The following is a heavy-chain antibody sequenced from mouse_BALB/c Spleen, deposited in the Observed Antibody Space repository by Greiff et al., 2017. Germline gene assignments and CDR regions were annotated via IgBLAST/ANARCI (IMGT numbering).Heavy chain of an antibody. CDR3: ARDYRYDERFAY. CDR2: IWAGGST. Sequence: VKVVESGPGLVAPSQSLSITCTVSGFSLTSYGVHWVRQPPGKGLEWLGVIWAGGSTNYNSALMSRLSISKDNSKSQVFLKMNSLQTDDTAMYYCARDYRYDERFAYWGQGTLVTVSA. J-gene: IGHJ3*01. CDR1: GFSLTSYG. D-gene: IGHD2-14*01. V-gene: IGHV2-9*02.